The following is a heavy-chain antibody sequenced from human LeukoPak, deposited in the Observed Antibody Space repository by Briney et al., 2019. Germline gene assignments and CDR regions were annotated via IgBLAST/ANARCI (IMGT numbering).Heavy chain of an antibody. CDR2: ISVSDGST. CDR1: GFTFSTYA. Sequence: GGSLRVSCAASGFTFSTYAMSWVRQAPGKGLEWVSVISVSDGSTYYADSVRGRFTISRDNSKNTLFLQLNGLRAEDTAIYYCARAMPSSTYYFDSWGQGTLVTVSS. CDR3: ARAMPSSTYYFDS. J-gene: IGHJ4*02. V-gene: IGHV3-23*01. D-gene: IGHD2-2*01.